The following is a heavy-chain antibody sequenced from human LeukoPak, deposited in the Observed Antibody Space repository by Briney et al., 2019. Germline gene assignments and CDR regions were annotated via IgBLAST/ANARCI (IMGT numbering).Heavy chain of an antibody. CDR1: GFTFSSYS. Sequence: HSGGSLRLSCAASGFTFSSYSTNWVRQAPGKGLEWVSYISSSSSTIYYADSVKGRFTISRDNAKNSLYLQMNSLRAEDTAVYYCARLTPGIAAAGDWGQGTLVTVSS. CDR2: ISSSSSTI. CDR3: ARLTPGIAAAGD. V-gene: IGHV3-48*04. D-gene: IGHD6-13*01. J-gene: IGHJ4*02.